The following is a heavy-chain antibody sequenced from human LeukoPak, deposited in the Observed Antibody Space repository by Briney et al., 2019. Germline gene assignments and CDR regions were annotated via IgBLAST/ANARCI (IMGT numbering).Heavy chain of an antibody. J-gene: IGHJ6*02. CDR2: IYPGDSDT. CDR3: ARWNYYGSGSPYGMDV. Sequence: GESLQISCQGSGYTFTSYWIGWVRQMPGKGLEWMGIIYPGDSDTRYSPSFQGQVTISADKSISTAYVQWSSLKASDTAMYYCARWNYYGSGSPYGMDVWGQGTTVTVSS. CDR1: GYTFTSYW. D-gene: IGHD3-10*01. V-gene: IGHV5-51*01.